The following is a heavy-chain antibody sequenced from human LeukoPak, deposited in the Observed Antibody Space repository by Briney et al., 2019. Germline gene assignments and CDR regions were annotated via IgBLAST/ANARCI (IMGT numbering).Heavy chain of an antibody. D-gene: IGHD5-18*01. Sequence: PGGSLRLSCAASGFTFSSYTMNWVRQAPGKGLQWVSTVSASSDIHYSDSVKGRFTISRDNARNSLYLQMNSLRDEDTAVYYCARDALRTAHFDYWGQGTLVTVSS. CDR2: VSASSDI. CDR3: ARDALRTAHFDY. V-gene: IGHV3-48*02. CDR1: GFTFSSYT. J-gene: IGHJ4*02.